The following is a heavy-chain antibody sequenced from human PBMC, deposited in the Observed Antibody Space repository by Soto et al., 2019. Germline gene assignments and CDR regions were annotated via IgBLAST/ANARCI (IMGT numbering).Heavy chain of an antibody. CDR2: IMPIFGSA. V-gene: IGHV1-69*13. J-gene: IGHJ4*02. CDR3: ARQFDSDTSGYYYAY. CDR1: GGTFSRNT. D-gene: IGHD3-22*01. Sequence: ASVKVSCKASGGTFSRNTISWVRQAPGQGLEWMGGIMPIFGSANYAQKFQGRVTITADEYTRTVYMELSRLRSEDTAVYYCARQFDSDTSGYYYAYWGQGTLVTVSS.